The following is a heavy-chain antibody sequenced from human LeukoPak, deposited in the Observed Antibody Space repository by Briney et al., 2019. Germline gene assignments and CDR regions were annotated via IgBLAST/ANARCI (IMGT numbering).Heavy chain of an antibody. CDR3: ARAGDYDILTGYYSGKFDP. CDR2: INPNSGGT. J-gene: IGHJ5*02. D-gene: IGHD3-9*01. Sequence: GASVKVSCKASGYTFTGYYMHWVRQAPGQGPEWVGRINPNSGGTNYAQKFQGRVTMTKDTSISTAYMELSRLRSDATAVYDGARAGDYDILTGYYSGKFDPWGQGTLVTVSS. V-gene: IGHV1-2*06. CDR1: GYTFTGYY.